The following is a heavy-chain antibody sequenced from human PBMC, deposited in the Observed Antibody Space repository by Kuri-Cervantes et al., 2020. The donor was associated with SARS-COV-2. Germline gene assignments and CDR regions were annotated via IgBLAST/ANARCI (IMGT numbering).Heavy chain of an antibody. CDR1: GFTFSSYG. D-gene: IGHD3-16*01. CDR3: ARGRIMITFGGVEPFDY. Sequence: GESLKISCAASGFTFSSYGMHWVRQAPGKGLEWVAVIWYDGSNKYYADSVKGRFTISRDNSKNTLYLQMNSLRAEDTAVYYCARGRIMITFGGVEPFDYWGQGTLVTRSS. J-gene: IGHJ4*02. CDR2: IWYDGSNK. V-gene: IGHV3-33*01.